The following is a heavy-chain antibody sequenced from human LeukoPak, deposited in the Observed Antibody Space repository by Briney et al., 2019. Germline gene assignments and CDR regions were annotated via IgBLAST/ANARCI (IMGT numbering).Heavy chain of an antibody. J-gene: IGHJ4*02. Sequence: ASVKVSCKASGYTLTNYYMHWVRQAPGQGLEWMGLINPTGSSTNYAQKFRGRVTMTRDTSTSTVYMELSSLRSEDTAVYNCAREESGGYFDYWGQGTLVTVSS. CDR2: INPTGSST. CDR1: GYTLTNYY. CDR3: AREESGGYFDY. D-gene: IGHD2-8*02. V-gene: IGHV1-46*01.